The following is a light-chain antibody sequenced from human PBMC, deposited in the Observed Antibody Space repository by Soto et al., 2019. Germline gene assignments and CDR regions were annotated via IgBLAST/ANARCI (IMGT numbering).Light chain of an antibody. CDR1: QSVLYRSNNKNY. CDR3: QQYYSTPLT. Sequence: DIVMTQSPDSLAVSLGERATINCKSSQSVLYRSNNKNYLAWFQQKPGQPPKMVIYWASTRESGFPDRFSGSGSGTDFTLTISSLQAEDVAVYYCQQYYSTPLTFGPGTKVDIK. CDR2: WAS. J-gene: IGKJ3*01. V-gene: IGKV4-1*01.